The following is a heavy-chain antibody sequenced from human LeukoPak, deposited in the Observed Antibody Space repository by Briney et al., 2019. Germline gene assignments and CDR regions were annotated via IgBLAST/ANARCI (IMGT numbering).Heavy chain of an antibody. D-gene: IGHD3-22*01. CDR1: GLTISSNY. Sequence: GGSLRLSCAASGLTISSNYMNWVRQAPGKGLEWVSVIYSGGSTYYAASVKGRFTISRDNSKNTLYLQMNSLRAEDTAVYYCAKGRAGNYYYDSSDYWGQGTLVTVSS. CDR2: IYSGGST. J-gene: IGHJ4*02. V-gene: IGHV3-53*01. CDR3: AKGRAGNYYYDSSDY.